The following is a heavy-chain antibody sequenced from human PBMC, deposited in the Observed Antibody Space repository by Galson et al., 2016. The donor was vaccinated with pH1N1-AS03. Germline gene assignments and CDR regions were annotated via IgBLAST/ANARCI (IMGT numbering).Heavy chain of an antibody. D-gene: IGHD2-15*01. CDR2: LGGGGSST. CDR3: AKFRGGHYPQYYFDY. Sequence: SLRLSCAASGFTFSTYAMGWVRQAPGKGLEWVSALGGGGSSTFYADSVKGRFTVSRDNSKNTLYLQLNSLRAEDTAGYSCAKFRGGHYPQYYFDYWGQGALVTVSS. V-gene: IGHV3-23*01. CDR1: GFTFSTYA. J-gene: IGHJ4*02.